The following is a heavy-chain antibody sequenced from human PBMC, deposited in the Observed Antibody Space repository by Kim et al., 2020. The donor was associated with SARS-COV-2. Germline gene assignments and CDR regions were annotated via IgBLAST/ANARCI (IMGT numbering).Heavy chain of an antibody. CDR1: GGSISSGGYY. J-gene: IGHJ4*02. CDR3: ARDTALAVAGTGFYFDY. Sequence: SETLSLTCTVSGGSISSGGYYWSWIRQHPGKGLEWIGYIYYSGSTYYNPSLKSRVTISVDTSKNQFSLKLSSVTAADTAVYYCARDTALAVAGTGFYFDYWGQGTLVTVSS. D-gene: IGHD6-19*01. V-gene: IGHV4-31*03. CDR2: IYYSGST.